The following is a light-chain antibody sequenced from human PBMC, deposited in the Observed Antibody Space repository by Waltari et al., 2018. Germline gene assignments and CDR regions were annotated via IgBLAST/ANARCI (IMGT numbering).Light chain of an antibody. J-gene: IGKJ1*01. V-gene: IGKV3-20*01. CDR1: QSVSRW. CDR2: GAS. CDR3: QKYGTLPAT. Sequence: EIVLTQSPGTLSLSPGERATLSCRASQSVSRWLAWYQQKPGQPPRLLIYGASSRATGIPDRFSGSGSGTDFCLTISRLEPEDSAVYYCQKYGTLPATFGQGTKVEVK.